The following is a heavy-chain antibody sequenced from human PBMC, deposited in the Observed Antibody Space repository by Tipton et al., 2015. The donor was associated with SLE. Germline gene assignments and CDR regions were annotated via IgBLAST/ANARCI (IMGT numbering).Heavy chain of an antibody. J-gene: IGHJ4*02. D-gene: IGHD3-3*01. CDR1: GFTFSSYT. CDR2: ISGDSSYI. V-gene: IGHV3-21*04. Sequence: SLRLSCAASGFTFSSYTMNWVRQAPGKGLEWVSSISGDSSYIFYADSLKGRFTISRDNAKNSLYLQMNSLRAEDTALYYCAKAQSVTIFGGGFDYWGQGTLVTVSS. CDR3: AKAQSVTIFGGGFDY.